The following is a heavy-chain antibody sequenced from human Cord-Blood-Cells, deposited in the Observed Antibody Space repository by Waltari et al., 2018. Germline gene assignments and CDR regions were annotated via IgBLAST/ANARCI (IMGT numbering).Heavy chain of an antibody. V-gene: IGHV4-34*01. D-gene: IGHD6-13*01. Sequence: QVQLQQWGAGLLKPSETLSLTCAVYGGSFSGYYWCWIRQPPGKGLEWIGEINHSGSTNYNPSLKSRVTISVDTSKNQFSLKLSSVTAADTAVYYCARGPFRSSWYNPDFDYWGQGTLVTVSS. J-gene: IGHJ4*02. CDR1: GGSFSGYY. CDR3: ARGPFRSSWYNPDFDY. CDR2: INHSGST.